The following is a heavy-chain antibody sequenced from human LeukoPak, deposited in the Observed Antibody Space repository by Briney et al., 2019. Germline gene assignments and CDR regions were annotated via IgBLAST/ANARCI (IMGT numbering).Heavy chain of an antibody. CDR2: IWYDGSDK. CDR1: GFTFSTYG. CDR3: AKGTSSSCYSAPNY. V-gene: IGHV3-33*06. D-gene: IGHD2-15*01. J-gene: IGHJ4*02. Sequence: GGSLRLSCAASGFTFSTYGMHWVRQAPGKGLEWVAVIWYDGSDKNHADSVKGRFTISRDNSKNTLSLQLNSLRAEDTAVYYCAKGTSSSCYSAPNYWGQGTLVTVSS.